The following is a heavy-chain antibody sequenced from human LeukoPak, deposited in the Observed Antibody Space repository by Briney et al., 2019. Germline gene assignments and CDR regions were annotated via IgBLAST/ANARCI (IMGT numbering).Heavy chain of an antibody. CDR1: GGSISSYY. D-gene: IGHD3-22*01. V-gene: IGHV4-59*08. Sequence: SSETLSLTCTVSGGSISSYYWSWIRQPPGKGLEWIGYIYYSGSTNYNPSLKSRVTISVDTSKNQFSQKLSSVTAADTAVYYCARQIYDSSGYLLDYWGQGTLVTVSS. CDR2: IYYSGST. CDR3: ARQIYDSSGYLLDY. J-gene: IGHJ4*02.